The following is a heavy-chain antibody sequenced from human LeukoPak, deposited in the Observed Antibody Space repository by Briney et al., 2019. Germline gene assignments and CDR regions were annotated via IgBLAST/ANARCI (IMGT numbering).Heavy chain of an antibody. CDR3: ARVPLDVPAATRYDY. CDR2: IRYDGSNK. V-gene: IGHV3-30*02. Sequence: PGGSLRLSCAASGFTFSSYGMHWVRQAPGKGLEWVAFIRYDGSNKYYADSVKGRFTISRDNSKNTLYLQMNRLRSDDTAVYYCARVPLDVPAATRYDYWGQGTLVTVSS. J-gene: IGHJ4*02. D-gene: IGHD2-2*01. CDR1: GFTFSSYG.